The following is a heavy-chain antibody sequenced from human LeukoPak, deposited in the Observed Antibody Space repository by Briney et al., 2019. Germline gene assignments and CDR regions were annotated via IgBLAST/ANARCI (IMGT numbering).Heavy chain of an antibody. D-gene: IGHD4-23*01. CDR1: GYTFTSYG. V-gene: IGHV1-18*01. CDR3: ARERNGGDRSNWFDP. Sequence: ASVKVSCKASGYTFTSYGISWVRQAPGQGLEWMGWISAYNGNTNYAQKLQGRVTMTTDTSTSTAYMELRSLRSDDTAVYYCARERNGGDRSNWFDPWGQGTLVTVSS. J-gene: IGHJ5*02. CDR2: ISAYNGNT.